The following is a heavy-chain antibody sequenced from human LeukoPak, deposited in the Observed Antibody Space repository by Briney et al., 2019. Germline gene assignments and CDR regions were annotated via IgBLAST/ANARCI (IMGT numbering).Heavy chain of an antibody. CDR1: GYSSTNYW. J-gene: IGHJ4*02. V-gene: IGHV5-51*01. CDR3: ARQYSGYDYTPFDY. CDR2: TYPGDSDT. D-gene: IGHD5-12*01. Sequence: GESLKISCMGSGYSSTNYWIGWVRQMPGKGLEWMGITYPGDSDTRYSPSFQGQVTISVDKSISTAYLQWSSLKASDTAMYYCARQYSGYDYTPFDYWGQGTLVTVSS.